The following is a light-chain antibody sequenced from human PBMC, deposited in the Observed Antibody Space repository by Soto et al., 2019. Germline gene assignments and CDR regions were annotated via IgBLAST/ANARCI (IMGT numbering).Light chain of an antibody. CDR3: QQLNSHPLSLT. Sequence: IQLTQSPSSLSASVGDRVTITCRASQGISSYLAWYQQKPGKAPKLLIYAASTLQSGVPSRFSGSGSGTDFTLTISSLQPEDFATYYCQQLNSHPLSLTFGGGTKVEIK. CDR2: AAS. V-gene: IGKV1-9*01. CDR1: QGISSY. J-gene: IGKJ4*01.